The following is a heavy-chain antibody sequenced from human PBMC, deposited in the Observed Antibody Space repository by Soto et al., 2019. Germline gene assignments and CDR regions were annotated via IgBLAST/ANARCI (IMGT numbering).Heavy chain of an antibody. CDR3: ARAGDIVVVPAAMKYNWFDP. J-gene: IGHJ5*02. Sequence: ASVKVSCKASGYTFTSYGISWVRQAPGQGLEWMGWISAYNGNTNYAQKLQGRVTITRDTSASTAYMELSSLRSEDTAVYYCARAGDIVVVPAAMKYNWFDPWGQGTLVTVSS. CDR2: ISAYNGNT. D-gene: IGHD2-2*01. CDR1: GYTFTSYG. V-gene: IGHV1-18*01.